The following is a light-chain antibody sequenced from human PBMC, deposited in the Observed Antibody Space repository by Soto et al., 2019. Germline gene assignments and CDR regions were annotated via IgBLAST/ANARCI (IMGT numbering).Light chain of an antibody. CDR2: EVS. CDR1: SSDVGSYKY. Sequence: QAVLTQPASVSGSPGQSITISCTGTSSDVGSYKYVSWYQQHPGKAPRLMIYEVSYRPSGVSNRFSGSKSGNTASLTISGLQAEDEADYYCSSYTSSNTLVFGGGTQLTVL. CDR3: SSYTSSNTLV. V-gene: IGLV2-14*01. J-gene: IGLJ7*01.